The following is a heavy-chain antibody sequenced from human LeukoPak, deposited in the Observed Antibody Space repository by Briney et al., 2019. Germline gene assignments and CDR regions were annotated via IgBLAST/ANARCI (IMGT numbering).Heavy chain of an antibody. CDR3: ARVGPLRWFDP. D-gene: IGHD3-16*01. Sequence: TSETLSLTCTVSGGSISSYYWSWIRQPPGKGLEWIGYICYSGSTNYNPSLKSRVTISVDTSKNQFSLKLSSVTAADTAVYYCARVGPLRWFDPWGQGTLVTVSS. V-gene: IGHV4-59*01. CDR1: GGSISSYY. CDR2: ICYSGST. J-gene: IGHJ5*02.